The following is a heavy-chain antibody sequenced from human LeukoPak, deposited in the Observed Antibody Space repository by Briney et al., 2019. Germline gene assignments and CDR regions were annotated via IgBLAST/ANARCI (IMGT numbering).Heavy chain of an antibody. CDR2: ITGGGDDT. Sequence: GGSLRLSCAASGFMFNNYAMSWLRQAPGKDLEWVSTITGGGDDTYSADSVKGRFTISRDNSKTTLSLQMHRRRVEATAVYYCAKGVRLSSNYYMDVWGKGTTVSVSS. CDR1: GFMFNNYA. J-gene: IGHJ6*03. D-gene: IGHD5/OR15-5a*01. V-gene: IGHV3-23*01. CDR3: AKGVRLSSNYYMDV.